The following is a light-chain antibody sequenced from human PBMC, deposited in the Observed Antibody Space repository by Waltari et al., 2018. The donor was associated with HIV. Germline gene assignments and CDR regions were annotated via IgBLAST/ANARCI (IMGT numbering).Light chain of an antibody. CDR3: CSYAGSYPGV. J-gene: IGLJ3*02. Sequence: QSALTQPRSVSGSPGQSVTISCTGTSSDVGGYNYVSWYQQHPGKAPKPMIYDFSKRPSGVPDRFSGSKSGNTASLTISGLQAEDEADYYCCSYAGSYPGVFGGGTKLTVL. CDR1: SSDVGGYNY. CDR2: DFS. V-gene: IGLV2-11*01.